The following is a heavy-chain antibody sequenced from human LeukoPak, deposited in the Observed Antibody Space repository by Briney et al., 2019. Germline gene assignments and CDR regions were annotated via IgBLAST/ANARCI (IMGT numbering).Heavy chain of an antibody. J-gene: IGHJ6*02. Sequence: GGSLRLSCAASGFTFSSYWMSWVRQAPGKGLEWVANIKQDGSEEVYVDSVKGRFTISRDNAKNSLFLQMNTLRAEDTAVYHCARDPYSSTWSYGMDVWGQGTTVTVSS. CDR2: IKQDGSEE. V-gene: IGHV3-7*05. D-gene: IGHD6-6*01. CDR3: ARDPYSSTWSYGMDV. CDR1: GFTFSSYW.